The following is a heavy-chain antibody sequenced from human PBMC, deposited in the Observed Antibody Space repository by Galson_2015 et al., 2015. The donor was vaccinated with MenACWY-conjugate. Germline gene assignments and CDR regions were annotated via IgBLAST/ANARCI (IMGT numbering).Heavy chain of an antibody. CDR3: GRIGTPYNFGSP. CDR2: LCGDGSGK. Sequence: SLRLSCAASGFTFSDCCMHWVRQAPGKGLVWVSRLCGDGSGKTYAGSVKGRFSISMDNAKTTLYLQMNSLRAENTAMYYCGRIGTPYNFGSPWGQGTLVTVSS. J-gene: IGHJ5*02. V-gene: IGHV3-74*01. CDR1: GFTFSDCC. D-gene: IGHD1-1*01.